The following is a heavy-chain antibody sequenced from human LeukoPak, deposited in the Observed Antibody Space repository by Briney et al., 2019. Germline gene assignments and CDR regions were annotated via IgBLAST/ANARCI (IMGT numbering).Heavy chain of an antibody. Sequence: SETLSLTCTVSGVSTNRDDYLWSWIRQHPGEGLEWIGYTYFSGGTYYNPPLQSRAIISVDTSSNQFYLQLSSVTAADTAVYYCARAPEFCSGGSCYVYSFDPWGQGTLVTVSS. V-gene: IGHV4-31*03. CDR2: TYFSGGT. D-gene: IGHD2-15*01. CDR3: ARAPEFCSGGSCYVYSFDP. CDR1: GVSTNRDDYL. J-gene: IGHJ5*02.